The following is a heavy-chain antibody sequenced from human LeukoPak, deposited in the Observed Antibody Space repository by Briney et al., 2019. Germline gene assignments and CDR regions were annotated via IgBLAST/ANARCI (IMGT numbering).Heavy chain of an antibody. V-gene: IGHV4-34*01. J-gene: IGHJ4*02. D-gene: IGHD5-12*01. CDR3: ARDRYSGYDQTRGFDY. CDR2: INHSGST. CDR1: GGSFSGYY. Sequence: SETLSLTCAVYGGSFSGYYWSWIRQPPGKGLEWIGEINHSGSTNYNPSLKSRVTISGDTSKNQFSLKLSSVTAADTAVYYCARDRYSGYDQTRGFDYWGQGTLVTVSS.